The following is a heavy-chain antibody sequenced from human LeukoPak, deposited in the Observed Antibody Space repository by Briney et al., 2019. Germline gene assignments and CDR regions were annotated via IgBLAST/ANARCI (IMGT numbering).Heavy chain of an antibody. Sequence: ASVKVSCKASGYTFTGYYMHWVRQAPGQGLEWMGWINPNSGGTNYAQKFQGRVTMTRDTSISTAYMELSRQRSDDTAVYYCARDLIAVAGFTDYWGQGTLVTVSS. D-gene: IGHD6-19*01. V-gene: IGHV1-2*02. CDR2: INPNSGGT. CDR1: GYTFTGYY. J-gene: IGHJ4*02. CDR3: ARDLIAVAGFTDY.